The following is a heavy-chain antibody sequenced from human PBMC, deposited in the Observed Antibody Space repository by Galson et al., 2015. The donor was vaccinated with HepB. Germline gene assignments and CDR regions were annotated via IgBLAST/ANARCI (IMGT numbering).Heavy chain of an antibody. J-gene: IGHJ2*01. CDR3: ARDGYSSSWYVRYFDL. CDR2: IYSGGST. CDR1: GFTVSSNY. V-gene: IGHV3-66*01. D-gene: IGHD6-13*01. Sequence: SLRLSCAASGFTVSSNYMSWVRQAPGKGLEWVSVIYSGGSTYYADSVKGRFTISRDNSKNTLYLQMNGLRAEDTAVYYCARDGYSSSWYVRYFDLWGRGTLVTVSS.